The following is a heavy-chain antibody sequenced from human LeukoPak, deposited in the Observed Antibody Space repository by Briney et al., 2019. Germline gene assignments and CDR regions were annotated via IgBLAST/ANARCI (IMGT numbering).Heavy chain of an antibody. J-gene: IGHJ5*02. V-gene: IGHV5-51*01. CDR3: ARVHHDYYDSGKGLSWFDP. Sequence: GESLKISCKVSGDSLTTYWIAWVRQMSGKGLEWIGMIDPGDSETRYSPSFQGLVTISDDKSIRNVYLQWTSLKASDTAMYYCARVHHDYYDSGKGLSWFDPWGQGTLVTVSS. CDR1: GDSLTTYW. CDR2: IDPGDSET. D-gene: IGHD3-10*01.